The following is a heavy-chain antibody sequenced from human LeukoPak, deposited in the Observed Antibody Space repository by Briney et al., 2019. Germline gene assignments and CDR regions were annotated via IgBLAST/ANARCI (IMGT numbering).Heavy chain of an antibody. CDR3: ARRGGYCSGDCHPDN. J-gene: IGHJ4*02. CDR1: GFLFEEYG. V-gene: IGHV3-20*04. Sequence: GGSLRLSCEASGFLFEEYGMSWIRQRPGKGLEWVAGISWNGLSIHYADSVKGRFTTSRDDAKKSLFLHMDGLSAEDTAFYYCARRGGYCSGDCHPDNWGQGTLVIVSS. D-gene: IGHD2-21*02. CDR2: ISWNGLSI.